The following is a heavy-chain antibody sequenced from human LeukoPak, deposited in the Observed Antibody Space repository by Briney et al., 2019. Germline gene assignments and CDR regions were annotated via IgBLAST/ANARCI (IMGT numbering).Heavy chain of an antibody. CDR1: GFTFSDYY. CDR3: ARVRRWSSGSYSGYYFDY. CDR2: ISSSGSTI. J-gene: IGHJ4*02. D-gene: IGHD6-19*01. V-gene: IGHV3-11*04. Sequence: PGGSLRLSCAASGFTFSDYYMSWIRQAPGKGLEWVSYISSSGSTIYYADSVKGRFTISRDNAKNSLYLQMNSLRAEDTAVYYCARVRRWSSGSYSGYYFDYWGQGTLVTVSS.